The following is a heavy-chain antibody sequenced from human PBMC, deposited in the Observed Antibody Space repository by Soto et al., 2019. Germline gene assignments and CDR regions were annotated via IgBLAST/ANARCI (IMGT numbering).Heavy chain of an antibody. Sequence: SSETLSLTCTVSSGSISSSGYYWGWIRQPPGKGLEWIGNIYYGGSTYYNPSLKSRVTISVDTSKNQFSLRLRSVTAADTAVYYCARQRITIFEVAGYVFDIWGQGTMVTVSS. V-gene: IGHV4-39*01. CDR1: SGSISSSGYY. J-gene: IGHJ3*02. D-gene: IGHD3-3*01. CDR2: IYYGGST. CDR3: ARQRITIFEVAGYVFDI.